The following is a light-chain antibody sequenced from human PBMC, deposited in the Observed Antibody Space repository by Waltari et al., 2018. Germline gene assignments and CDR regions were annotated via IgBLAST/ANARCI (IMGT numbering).Light chain of an antibody. CDR2: SVN. V-gene: IGLV2-14*03. CDR3: TSYTTSFTVV. J-gene: IGLJ2*01. CDR1: SSDIGGYNY. Sequence: QSALTQPASVSGSPGQSITISCTGTSSDIGGYNYVSWFQQHPGRAPKLIIYSVNNRPAGISNRFSGSMSGNTASLTISGLQAEDESHYYCTSYTTSFTVVFGGGTKLTVL.